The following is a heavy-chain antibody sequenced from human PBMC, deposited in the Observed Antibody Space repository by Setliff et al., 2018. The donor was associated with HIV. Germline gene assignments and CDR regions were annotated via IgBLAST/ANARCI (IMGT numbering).Heavy chain of an antibody. D-gene: IGHD7-27*01. V-gene: IGHV4-59*01. CDR3: ARGIDWGHFYYYYMDV. J-gene: IGHJ6*03. CDR1: GGSISDYY. CDR2: IFYSGTT. Sequence: SETLSLTCSVSGGSISDYYWSWIRQPPGKGLEWIGYIFYSGTTNYNPSLKSRLTISLDTSKNQFSLKLSSVTAADTAVYFCARGIDWGHFYYYYMDVWGKGTTVTVSS.